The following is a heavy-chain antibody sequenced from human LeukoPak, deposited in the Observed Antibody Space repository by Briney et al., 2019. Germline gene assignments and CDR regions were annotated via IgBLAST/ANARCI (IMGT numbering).Heavy chain of an antibody. J-gene: IGHJ6*02. CDR3: ARDLGDDSDYYYYGMDV. V-gene: IGHV4-61*02. CDR1: GVSISSGSYY. CDR2: IYTSGST. D-gene: IGHD3-10*01. Sequence: PSQTLSLTYTVSGVSISSGSYYWSWIRQPAGKGLEWIGRIYTSGSTNYNPSLKSRVTISVDTSKNQFSLKLSSVTAADTAVYYCARDLGDDSDYYYYGMDVWGQGTTVTVSS.